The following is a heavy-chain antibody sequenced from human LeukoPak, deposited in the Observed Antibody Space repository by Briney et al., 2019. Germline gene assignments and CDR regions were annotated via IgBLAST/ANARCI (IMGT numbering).Heavy chain of an antibody. CDR2: IYHSGST. CDR3: ARIQVGSTSFDI. D-gene: IGHD1-26*01. CDR1: GGTFSGYY. J-gene: IGHJ3*02. Sequence: PSETLSLTCTVYGGTFSGYYWSWIRQPPGKGLEWIGEIYHSGSTNYNPSLKSRVTISVDKSENQFSLKLSSVTAADTAVYYCARIQVGSTSFDIWGQGTMVTVSS. V-gene: IGHV4-34*01.